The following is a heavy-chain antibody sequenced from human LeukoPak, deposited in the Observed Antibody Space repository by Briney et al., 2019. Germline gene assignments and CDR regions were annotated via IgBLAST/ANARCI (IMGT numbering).Heavy chain of an antibody. V-gene: IGHV3-7*04. CDR3: ARDRGDYDNSGIGGDY. CDR1: GFTFSRYW. CDR2: IKQDGREK. Sequence: AGGSLRLSCAASGFTFSRYWMSWVRQAPRKGREWGANIKQDGREKYYVVPVKGRFTISRDKAKNSLYLQMNSLRAEDTAVYCCARDRGDYDNSGIGGDYWGQGTLVTVS. D-gene: IGHD3-22*01. J-gene: IGHJ4*02.